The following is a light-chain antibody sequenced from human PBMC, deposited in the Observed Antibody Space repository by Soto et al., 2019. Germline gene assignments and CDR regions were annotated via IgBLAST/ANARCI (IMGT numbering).Light chain of an antibody. Sequence: QSVLTQPPSVSGAPGQRVTISCTGGTSNIGSDYGVHWYQQLPGRAPRLLIYINDKRPSGVPDRFSGSKSGTSASLAITGLHAEDEADYYCQSYDSRLSGVIFGGGTKLTVL. CDR2: IND. CDR1: TSNIGSDYG. CDR3: QSYDSRLSGVI. V-gene: IGLV1-40*01. J-gene: IGLJ2*01.